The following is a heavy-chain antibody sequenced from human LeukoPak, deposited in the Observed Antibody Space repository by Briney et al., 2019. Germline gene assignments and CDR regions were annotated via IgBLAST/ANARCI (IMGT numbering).Heavy chain of an antibody. V-gene: IGHV1-2*02. CDR3: ARGDDYVWGSYRCPAY. CDR2: INPNSGGT. Sequence: GASVKVSCKASGYTLTSYDIIWVRQATGQGLEWMGWINPNSGGTNYVQKFQGRVTMTRDTSISTAYMELSSLRSDDTAVYYCARGDDYVWGSYRCPAYWGQGTLVTVSS. J-gene: IGHJ4*02. D-gene: IGHD3-16*02. CDR1: GYTLTSYD.